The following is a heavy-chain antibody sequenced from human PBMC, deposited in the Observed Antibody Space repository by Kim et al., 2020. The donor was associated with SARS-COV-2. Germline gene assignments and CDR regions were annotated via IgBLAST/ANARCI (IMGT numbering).Heavy chain of an antibody. V-gene: IGHV1-3*01. Sequence: ASVKVSCKASGYTFTSYAMHWVRQAPGQRLEWMGWINAGNGNTKYSQKFQGRVTITRDTSASTAYMELSSLRSEDTAVYYCARVRGLLWFGELLYEDYYGVDVWGQGTTVTVSS. CDR2: INAGNGNT. CDR1: GYTFTSYA. J-gene: IGHJ6*02. D-gene: IGHD3-10*01. CDR3: ARVRGLLWFGELLYEDYYGVDV.